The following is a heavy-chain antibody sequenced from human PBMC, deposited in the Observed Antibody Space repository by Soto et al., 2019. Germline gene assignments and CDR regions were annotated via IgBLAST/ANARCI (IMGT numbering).Heavy chain of an antibody. CDR3: AKDRSVAAAGPGNGMDV. D-gene: IGHD6-13*01. CDR1: GFTFSSYA. Sequence: PGGSLRLSCAASGFTFSSYAMSWVRQAPGKGLEWVSAISGSGGSTYYADSVKGRFTISRDNSKNTLYLQMNSLRAEDTAVYYCAKDRSVAAAGPGNGMDVWGQGTTVTVS. J-gene: IGHJ6*02. V-gene: IGHV3-23*01. CDR2: ISGSGGST.